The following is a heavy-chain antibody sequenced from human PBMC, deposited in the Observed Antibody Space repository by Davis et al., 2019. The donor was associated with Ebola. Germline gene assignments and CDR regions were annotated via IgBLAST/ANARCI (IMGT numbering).Heavy chain of an antibody. CDR1: GFGLSSYT. J-gene: IGHJ4*02. Sequence: PGGSLRLSCAGSGFGLSSYTMSWVRQAPGKGLEWVADIRGSDGTTYYAESVQGRFTMSGDNSQNTVYLQMNSLRAEDTAVYYCAKYGYSFGSRDCLDYWGQGTLVTVAS. V-gene: IGHV3-23*01. CDR2: IRGSDGTT. CDR3: AKYGYSFGSRDCLDY. D-gene: IGHD5-12*01.